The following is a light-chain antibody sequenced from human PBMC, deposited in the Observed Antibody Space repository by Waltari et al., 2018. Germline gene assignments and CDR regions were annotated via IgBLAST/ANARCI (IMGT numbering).Light chain of an antibody. V-gene: IGKV1-39*01. J-gene: IGKJ4*01. Sequence: DLQMTQSPSSLSASVGDRVTITCRASQSVSIYLNWYQQKPGKAPKLLIYGASSLQSGVPSRFSGSRSGTDFTLTISSLQSEDGATYYCQESYTTAFIFGGGTKVEIK. CDR3: QESYTTAFI. CDR1: QSVSIY. CDR2: GAS.